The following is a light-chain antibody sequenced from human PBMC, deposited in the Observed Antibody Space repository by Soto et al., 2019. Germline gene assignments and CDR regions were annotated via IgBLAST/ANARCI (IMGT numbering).Light chain of an antibody. CDR2: AAS. CDR1: QGISSR. V-gene: IGKV1-12*01. J-gene: IGKJ5*01. Sequence: DIQMTQSPSSVSASVGDRVTFTCRASQGISSRLAWYQKKPGKAPNLLIYAASSLQSGVPSRFSGSESGTDFTLTISSLQPEDCAIYFCQQANSFPITFGQGTRLEIK. CDR3: QQANSFPIT.